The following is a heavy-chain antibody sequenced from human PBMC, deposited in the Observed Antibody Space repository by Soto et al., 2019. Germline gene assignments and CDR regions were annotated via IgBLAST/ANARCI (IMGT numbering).Heavy chain of an antibody. V-gene: IGHV4-59*01. D-gene: IGHD3-10*01. CDR1: GGSISSYY. CDR2: IYYSGST. Sequence: SETLSLTCTVSGGSISSYYWSWIRQPPGKGLEWIGYIYYSGSTNYNPSLKSRVTISVDTSKNQFSLKLSSVTAADTAVYYCASLDRYYGSGSYYRDYWGQGTLVTVSS. CDR3: ASLDRYYGSGSYYRDY. J-gene: IGHJ4*02.